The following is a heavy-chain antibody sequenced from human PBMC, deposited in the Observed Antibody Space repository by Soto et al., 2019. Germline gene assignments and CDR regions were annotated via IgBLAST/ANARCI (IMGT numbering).Heavy chain of an antibody. D-gene: IGHD4-17*01. CDR3: AKLPWADYGGIFDP. V-gene: IGHV4-61*07. CDR2: IYYSGST. J-gene: IGHJ5*02. Sequence: WTWIRQPPGKGLEWIGYIYYSGSTNYNPSLKSLVTISVDTSKNQFSLKLSSVTAADTAGYYCAKLPWADYGGIFDPWGQGTLVTFSS.